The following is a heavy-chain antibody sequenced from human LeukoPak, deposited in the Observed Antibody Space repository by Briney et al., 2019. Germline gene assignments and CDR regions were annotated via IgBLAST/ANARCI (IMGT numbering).Heavy chain of an antibody. D-gene: IGHD3-16*02. J-gene: IGHJ4*02. CDR1: GFTFSSYS. V-gene: IGHV3-21*04. Sequence: PGGSLRLSCAASGFTFSSYSMNWVRQAPGKGLEWVSSISSSSSYIYYADSVKGRFTISRDNSKNTLYLQMNSLRAEDTAVYYCAKVGDYVWGSYRPQTISFDYWGQGTLVTVSS. CDR3: AKVGDYVWGSYRPQTISFDY. CDR2: ISSSSSYI.